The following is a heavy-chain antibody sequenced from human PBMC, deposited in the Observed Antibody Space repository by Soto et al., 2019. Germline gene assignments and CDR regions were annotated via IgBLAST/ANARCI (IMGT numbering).Heavy chain of an antibody. CDR1: EFTGSLSY. V-gene: IGHV3-66*01. D-gene: IGHD3-10*01. CDR2: IYVNGNT. CDR3: ARNYYGSGSYAPWFDP. J-gene: IGHJ5*02. Sequence: PGGSLRLSCAVSEFTGSLSYMGRARQAPGKGLEWVSFIYVNGNTYSAASVKGRFSISRDSSKNTVYLQMDRLRAEDTAVYYCARNYYGSGSYAPWFDPWGQGTLVTVSS.